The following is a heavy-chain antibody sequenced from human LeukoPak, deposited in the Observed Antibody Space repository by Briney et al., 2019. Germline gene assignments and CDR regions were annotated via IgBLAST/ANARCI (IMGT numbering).Heavy chain of an antibody. Sequence: GGSLRLSCVASGFTFSSYAMSWVRQAPGKGLEWVSAISGTGGSTYYADSVKGRVTISRDNSKNTLYLQMNSLRAEDTAVYYCAKAGVGAIFMLDYWGQGALVTVSS. V-gene: IGHV3-23*01. J-gene: IGHJ4*02. CDR3: AKAGVGAIFMLDY. CDR2: ISGTGGST. D-gene: IGHD1-26*01. CDR1: GFTFSSYA.